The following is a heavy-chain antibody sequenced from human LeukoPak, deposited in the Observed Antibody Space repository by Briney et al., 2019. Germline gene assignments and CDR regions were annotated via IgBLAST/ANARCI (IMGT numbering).Heavy chain of an antibody. V-gene: IGHV3-23*01. D-gene: IGHD1-26*01. CDR1: GFTFSSYA. J-gene: IGHJ4*02. CDR3: AKAFAFVGANFFDY. CDR2: ITDSGSYT. Sequence: GGSLRLSCAASGFTFSSYALSWVRQAPGKGLEWVSGITDSGSYTYYADSVEGRFTISRDNSKNTLYLQMNSLRAEDAAIYYCAKAFAFVGANFFDYWGQGTLVTVSS.